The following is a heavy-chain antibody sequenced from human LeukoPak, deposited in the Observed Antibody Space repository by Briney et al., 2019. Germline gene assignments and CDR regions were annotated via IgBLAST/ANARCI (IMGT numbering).Heavy chain of an antibody. CDR1: GFTFSNHA. Sequence: PGGSLRLSCAASGFTFSNHAMMWVRQAPGRGLEWVSAISGGGVSTYYTDSVKGRFTISRDNSKNTLYLQMNSLRAEDTAVYYCALYLRVRGDYWGQGTLASVSS. D-gene: IGHD3-10*01. CDR3: ALYLRVRGDY. CDR2: ISGGGVST. V-gene: IGHV3-23*01. J-gene: IGHJ4*02.